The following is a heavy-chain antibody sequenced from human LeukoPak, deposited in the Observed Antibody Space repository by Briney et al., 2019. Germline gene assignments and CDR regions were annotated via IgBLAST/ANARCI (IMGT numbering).Heavy chain of an antibody. V-gene: IGHV4-34*01. J-gene: IGHJ6*04. CDR1: GGSFSGYY. D-gene: IGHD3-10*01. CDR3: ARGGMVRSYYYGMDV. Sequence: SETLSLTCAVYGGSFSGYYWSWIRQPPGTGLEWFGEINHSGSTNYNPSLKSRVTISVDTSKNQFSLKLSSVTAADTAVYYCARGGMVRSYYYGMDVWGKGTTVTVSS. CDR2: INHSGST.